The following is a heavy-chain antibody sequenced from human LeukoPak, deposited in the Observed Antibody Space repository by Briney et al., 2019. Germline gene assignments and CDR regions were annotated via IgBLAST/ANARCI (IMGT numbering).Heavy chain of an antibody. V-gene: IGHV4-59*01. CDR3: ARDMVRGVISPSDYCYGMDV. CDR1: GGSISSYY. D-gene: IGHD3-10*01. CDR2: IYYSGST. Sequence: PSETLSLTCTVSGGSISSYYWNWIRQPPGKGLEWIGYIYYSGSTNYNPSLKSRVTISVDTSKNQFSLKLSSVTAADTAVYYCARDMVRGVISPSDYCYGMDVWGQGTTVTVSS. J-gene: IGHJ6*02.